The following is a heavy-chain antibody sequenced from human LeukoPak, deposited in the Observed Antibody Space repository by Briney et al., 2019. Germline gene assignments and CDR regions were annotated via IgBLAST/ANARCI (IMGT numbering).Heavy chain of an antibody. CDR2: IYYSGST. V-gene: IGHV4-59*12. CDR3: ARYGFGETDYMDV. CDR1: GGSISSYY. Sequence: SETLSLTCTVSGGSISSYYWSWIRQPPGKGLEWIGYIYYSGSTNYNPSLKSRVTISVDTSKNQFSLKLSSVTAADTAGYYCARYGFGETDYMDVWGKGTTVTVSS. J-gene: IGHJ6*03. D-gene: IGHD3-10*01.